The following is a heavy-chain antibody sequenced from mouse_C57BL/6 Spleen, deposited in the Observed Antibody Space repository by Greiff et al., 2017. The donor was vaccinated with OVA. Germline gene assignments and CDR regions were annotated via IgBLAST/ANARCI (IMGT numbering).Heavy chain of an antibody. Sequence: VQLQQSGPELVKPGASVKIPCKASGYTFTDYNMDWVKQSHGKSLEWIGDINPNNGGTIYNQKFKGKATLTVDKSSSTAYMELRSLTSEDTAVYYGARNYYGSSYPFAYWGQGTLVTVSA. D-gene: IGHD1-1*01. J-gene: IGHJ3*01. CDR3: ARNYYGSSYPFAY. V-gene: IGHV1-18*01. CDR1: GYTFTDYN. CDR2: INPNNGGT.